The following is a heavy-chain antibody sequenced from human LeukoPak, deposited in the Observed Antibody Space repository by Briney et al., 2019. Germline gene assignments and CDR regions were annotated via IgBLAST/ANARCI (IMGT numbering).Heavy chain of an antibody. CDR3: ARATYSTVTTSYYYMDV. CDR1: GGSISSSSYY. J-gene: IGHJ6*03. D-gene: IGHD4-17*01. Sequence: SETLSLTCTVSGGSISSSSYYWGWIRQPPGKGLEWIGNISYSGSTYYNPSLKSRVTTSVDTSKNQFSLKLSSVTAADTAVYYCARATYSTVTTSYYYMDVWGKGTTVTVSS. CDR2: ISYSGST. V-gene: IGHV4-39*07.